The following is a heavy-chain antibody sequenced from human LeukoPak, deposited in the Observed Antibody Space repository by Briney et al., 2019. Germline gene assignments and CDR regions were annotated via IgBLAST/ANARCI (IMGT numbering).Heavy chain of an antibody. CDR2: ISSSSSYI. CDR1: GFTFSSYS. J-gene: IGHJ4*02. V-gene: IGHV3-21*01. CDR3: APGASIAAAGTKGHYFDY. Sequence: PGGSLRLSCAASGFTFSSYSMNWVRQAPGKGLEWVSSISSSSSYIYYADSVKSRFTISRDNAKNSLYLQMNSLRAEDTAVYYCAPGASIAAAGTKGHYFDYWGQGTLVTVSS. D-gene: IGHD6-13*01.